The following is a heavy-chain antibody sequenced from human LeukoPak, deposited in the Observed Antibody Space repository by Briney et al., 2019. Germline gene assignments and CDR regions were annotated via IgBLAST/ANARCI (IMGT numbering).Heavy chain of an antibody. D-gene: IGHD3-10*01. Sequence: PSETLSLTCAVYGGSFSGYYWSWIRQPPGKGLEWIGEINHSGSTNYNPSLKSRVTISVDTSKNQFSLKLSSVTAADTAVYYCARDRVPDWYFDLWGRGTLVTVSS. V-gene: IGHV4-34*01. CDR2: INHSGST. J-gene: IGHJ2*01. CDR1: GGSFSGYY. CDR3: ARDRVPDWYFDL.